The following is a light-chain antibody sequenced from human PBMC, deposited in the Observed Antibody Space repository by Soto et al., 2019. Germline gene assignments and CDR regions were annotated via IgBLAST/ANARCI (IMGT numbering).Light chain of an antibody. V-gene: IGKV1-39*01. CDR3: QQSYNILWT. J-gene: IGKJ1*01. CDR1: QTISSW. CDR2: AAS. Sequence: DIQMTQSPSTLSGSVGDRVTITCRASQTISSWLAWYQQKPGKAPQLLIYAASSLQSGVPSRFSGSGSGTDFTLTISSLQPADFAVYYCQQSYNILWTFGQGNKVDIK.